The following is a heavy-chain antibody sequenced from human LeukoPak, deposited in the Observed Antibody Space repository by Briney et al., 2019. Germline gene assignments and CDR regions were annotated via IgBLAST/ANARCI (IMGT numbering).Heavy chain of an antibody. CDR2: IYYSGST. Sequence: SETLSLTCTVSGGSISRSSYYWSWICHPPGKRLEWIGSIYYSGSTYYNPSLKSRVTISVDTSKNQFSLKLSSVTAADTAVYYCAILGMTTGYFDYWGQGTRVTVSS. D-gene: IGHD4-11*01. CDR1: GGSISRSSYY. J-gene: IGHJ4*02. V-gene: IGHV4-39*01. CDR3: AILGMTTGYFDY.